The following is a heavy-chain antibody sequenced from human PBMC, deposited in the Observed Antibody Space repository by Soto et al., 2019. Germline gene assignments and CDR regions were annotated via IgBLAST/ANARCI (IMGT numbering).Heavy chain of an antibody. D-gene: IGHD6-13*01. CDR2: IYYDGNT. Sequence: SETLSLTCTVSGGSITSSSHYWGWIRQPPGKGLECIGNIYYDGNTYYNPSLKSRVTISLDTSKNQFSLRLNSVTAADTAVYYCARRPMVGISSTSDYWGQGTLVT. J-gene: IGHJ4*02. CDR3: ARRPMVGISSTSDY. CDR1: GGSITSSSHY. V-gene: IGHV4-39*01.